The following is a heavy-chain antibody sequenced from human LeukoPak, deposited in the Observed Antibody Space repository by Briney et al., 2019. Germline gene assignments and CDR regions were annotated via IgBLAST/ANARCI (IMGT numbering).Heavy chain of an antibody. CDR2: ISYSGIT. CDR3: ARGSGAFDI. D-gene: IGHD3-10*01. V-gene: IGHV4-59*01. CDR1: GDSIRNYH. J-gene: IGHJ3*02. Sequence: PSGTLSLTCTVSGDSIRNYHWSWIRQTPGKGLEWIAYISYSGITNYSPSLMSRVTISVDTSKNQFSLKLNSVTPADTAVYYCARGSGAFDIWGQGTLVTVSS.